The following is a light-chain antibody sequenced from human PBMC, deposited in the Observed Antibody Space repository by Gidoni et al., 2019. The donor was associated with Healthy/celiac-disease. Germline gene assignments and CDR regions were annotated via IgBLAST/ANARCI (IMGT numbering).Light chain of an antibody. CDR3: QSYDSSLSGWV. J-gene: IGLJ3*02. CDR2: DNN. Sequence: QSVLTLPPSAPGAPGPTVTISCTGGSTNIGAGYDVHWYQQLRGTAPKLLIYDNNNRPSGVPDRFSGSKSGTSASLAITGLQAEDEADYYCQSYDSSLSGWVFGGGTKLTVL. CDR1: STNIGAGYD. V-gene: IGLV1-40*01.